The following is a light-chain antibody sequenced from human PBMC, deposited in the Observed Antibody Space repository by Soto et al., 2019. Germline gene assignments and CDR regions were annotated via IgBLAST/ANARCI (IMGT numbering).Light chain of an antibody. CDR3: VQALQSPPWT. V-gene: IGKV2-28*01. CDR2: LGS. Sequence: DIVMTQSPLSLPVTPGESASISCRSSQSLLHSNGNIYLDWYLQKPGHSPQLLIYLGSNRASGVPDRFSGSGSGTDFTLKISRVEAEDVGIYYCVQALQSPPWTFGQGTKVEIK. J-gene: IGKJ1*01. CDR1: QSLLHSNGNIY.